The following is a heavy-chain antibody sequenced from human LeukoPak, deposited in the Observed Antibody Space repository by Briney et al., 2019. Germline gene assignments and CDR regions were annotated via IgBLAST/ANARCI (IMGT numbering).Heavy chain of an antibody. CDR1: GFTISNNY. Sequence: GGSLRLSCAASGFTISNNYMSWVRQAPGYGLEWVSVIYKVGNTFYADFVKGRFTISRDNSKNTLYLQMNSLRAEDTALYYCARGLVVGGTGVWAFDIWGQGTMVTVSS. CDR3: ARGLVVGGTGVWAFDI. CDR2: IYKVGNT. J-gene: IGHJ3*02. D-gene: IGHD1-26*01. V-gene: IGHV3-66*01.